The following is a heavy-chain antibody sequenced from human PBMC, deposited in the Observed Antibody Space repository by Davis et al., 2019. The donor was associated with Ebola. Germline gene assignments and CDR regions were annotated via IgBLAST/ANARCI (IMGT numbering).Heavy chain of an antibody. J-gene: IGHJ6*02. D-gene: IGHD4-17*01. Sequence: ASVTVSCKASGYTFTGYYMHWVRQAPGQGLEWMGWMNPNSGNTGYAQKFQGRVTMTRNTSISTAYMELSSLRSEDTAVYYCARLYGDLYYYGMDVWGQGTTVTVSS. V-gene: IGHV1-8*02. CDR1: GYTFTGYY. CDR3: ARLYGDLYYYGMDV. CDR2: MNPNSGNT.